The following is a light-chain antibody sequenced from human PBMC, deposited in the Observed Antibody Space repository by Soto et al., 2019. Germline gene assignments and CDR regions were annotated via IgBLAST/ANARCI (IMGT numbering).Light chain of an antibody. V-gene: IGKV1-33*01. J-gene: IGKJ4*02. Sequence: QVGQARCSVWSSVHDRITGTCQASQDISNYLNWYQQKPGTAPKLLIYHASTLESGVPSRFSFRGSGTEFTLTICSHQPEDVVTYYCPQYNSYSCAGGTKVEIK. CDR3: PQYNSYS. CDR2: HAS. CDR1: QDISNY.